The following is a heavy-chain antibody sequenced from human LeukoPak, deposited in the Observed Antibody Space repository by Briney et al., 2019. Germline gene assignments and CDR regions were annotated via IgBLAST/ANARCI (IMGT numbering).Heavy chain of an antibody. CDR2: IYRSGST. J-gene: IGHJ4*02. Sequence: PSETLSLTCAVSGYSISSGYYWGWIRQPPGKGLEWIGSIYRSGSTYYNPSLKSRVTISVDTSKNQFSLKLSSVTAADTAVYCCARLNMIVVVIFDYWGQGTLVTVSS. D-gene: IGHD3-22*01. V-gene: IGHV4-38-2*01. CDR3: ARLNMIVVVIFDY. CDR1: GYSISSGYY.